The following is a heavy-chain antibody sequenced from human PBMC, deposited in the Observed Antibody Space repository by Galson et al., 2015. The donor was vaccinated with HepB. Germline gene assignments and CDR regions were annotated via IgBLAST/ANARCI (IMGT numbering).Heavy chain of an antibody. D-gene: IGHD3-3*01. V-gene: IGHV4-59*01. CDR3: ARGRGDFWSGYYNEFDY. J-gene: IGHJ4*02. CDR1: GGSISSYY. Sequence: CTVSGGSISSYYWSWIRQPPGKGLEWIGYIYYSGSTNYNPSLKSRVTISVDTSKNQFSLKLSSVTAADTAVYYCARGRGDFWSGYYNEFDYWGQGTLVTVSS. CDR2: IYYSGST.